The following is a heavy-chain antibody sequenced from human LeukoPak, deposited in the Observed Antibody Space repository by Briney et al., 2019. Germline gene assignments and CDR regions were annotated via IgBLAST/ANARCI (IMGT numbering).Heavy chain of an antibody. CDR2: IYTSGST. CDR1: GGSISSGSYY. V-gene: IGHV4-61*02. J-gene: IGHJ6*03. CDR3: GRSGGDSYYYYYMDV. D-gene: IGHD3-16*01. Sequence: SETLSLTCTVSGGSISSGSYYWSWIRQPAGKGLEWIGRIYTSGSTNYNPSLKSRVTISLDTSKNQFSLKLSSMTAADTAVYYCGRSGGDSYYYYYMDVWGKGTTVTVSS.